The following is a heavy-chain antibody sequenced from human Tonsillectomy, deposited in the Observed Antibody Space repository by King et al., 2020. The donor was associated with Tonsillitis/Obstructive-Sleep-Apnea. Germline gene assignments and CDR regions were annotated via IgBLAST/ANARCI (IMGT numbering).Heavy chain of an antibody. Sequence: HVQLQESGPGLVKPSETLSLTCTVSGDSISSYYWSWIRQPPGKGLEWIGYIYYSGSTNYNPSLKSRVIISVDTSKNQFSLKLSSVTAADTAVYYCAGGSSRSNWFDPWGQGTLVSVSS. D-gene: IGHD6-13*01. J-gene: IGHJ5*02. V-gene: IGHV4-59*08. CDR3: AGGSSRSNWFDP. CDR2: IYYSGST. CDR1: GDSISSYY.